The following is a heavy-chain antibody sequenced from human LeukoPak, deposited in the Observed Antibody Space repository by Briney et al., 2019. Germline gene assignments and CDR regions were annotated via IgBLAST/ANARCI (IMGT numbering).Heavy chain of an antibody. CDR3: ARDLGQQLV. CDR1: GFTFRSYD. V-gene: IGHV3-48*03. J-gene: IGHJ4*02. Sequence: GGSLRLSCAASGFTFRSYDMNWVRQAPGKGLEWVSYISSSGRSIYYADSVKGRFTISRDNAKNSLYLQMNSLRAEDTAVYYCARDLGQQLVWGQGTLVTVPS. D-gene: IGHD6-13*01. CDR2: ISSSGRSI.